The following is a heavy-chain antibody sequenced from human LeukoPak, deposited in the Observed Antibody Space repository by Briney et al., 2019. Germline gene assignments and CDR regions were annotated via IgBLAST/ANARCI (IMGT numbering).Heavy chain of an antibody. V-gene: IGHV3-64D*09. CDR2: ISSNGGST. J-gene: IGHJ5*02. CDR3: VKGGGSTWSWFDP. CDR1: GFTFSSDA. Sequence: SGGSLRLSCSASGFTFSSDAMHWVRQAPGQGLEYVSGISSNGGSTYYADSVKGRFTISRDNSKNTLYLQMSSLRAEDTAVYYCVKGGGSTWSWFDPWGQGTLVTVSS. D-gene: IGHD6-13*01.